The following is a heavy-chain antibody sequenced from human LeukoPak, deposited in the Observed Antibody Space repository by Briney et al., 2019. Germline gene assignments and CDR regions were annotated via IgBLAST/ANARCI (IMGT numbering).Heavy chain of an antibody. Sequence: GESLTPSCTGSGYSLISSWIGWVRQMPGKGMEWMGIIYPGDSDTRYSPSFQGQVTISADKSISTAYLQWSSLKASDTAMYYCARRGECSSTSCYDYWGQGTLVTVSS. CDR2: IYPGDSDT. D-gene: IGHD2-2*01. V-gene: IGHV5-51*01. CDR3: ARRGECSSTSCYDY. CDR1: GYSLISSW. J-gene: IGHJ4*02.